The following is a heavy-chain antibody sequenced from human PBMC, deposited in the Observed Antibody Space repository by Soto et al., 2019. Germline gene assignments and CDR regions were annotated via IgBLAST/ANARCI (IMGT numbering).Heavy chain of an antibody. CDR3: ARDGRYYGSSGYYPGDFDY. V-gene: IGHV3-21*01. J-gene: IGHJ4*02. Sequence: GWSLRLSCAASGFSVSSYSMNWVRQAPGKGLECVSSISSSSSYIYYADSVKGRFTISRDNAKNSLYLQMNSLRAEDTAVYYCARDGRYYGSSGYYPGDFDYWGQGPLVTVYS. CDR2: ISSSSSYI. D-gene: IGHD3-22*01. CDR1: GFSVSSYS.